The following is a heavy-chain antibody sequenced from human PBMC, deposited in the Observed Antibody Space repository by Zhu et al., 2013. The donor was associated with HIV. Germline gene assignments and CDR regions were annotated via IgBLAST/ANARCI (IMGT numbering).Heavy chain of an antibody. CDR1: GFTFDDYA. D-gene: IGHD2-15*01. J-gene: IGHJ4*02. Sequence: EVQLVESGGGLVQPGRSLRLSCAASGFTFDDYAMHWVRQAPGKGLEWVSGISWNSGSIGYADSVKGRFTISRDNAKNSLYLQMNSLRAEDTALYYCAKANRSGGSCWLDYWGQGTLVTVSS. CDR2: ISWNSGSI. CDR3: AKANRSGGSCWLDY. V-gene: IGHV3-9*01.